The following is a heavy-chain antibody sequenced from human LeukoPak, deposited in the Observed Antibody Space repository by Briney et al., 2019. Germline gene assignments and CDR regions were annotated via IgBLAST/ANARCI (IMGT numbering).Heavy chain of an antibody. Sequence: PGGSLRLSCAASGFTFNNYGMFWVRQAPGKGLDWVSFIRFDGSHKYYADSVKGRFTISRDNAKNTLYLQMNSLGAEDTAVYYCVQDWAWGAFGYWGQGTLVTVSS. CDR3: VQDWAWGAFGY. J-gene: IGHJ4*02. CDR1: GFTFNNYG. D-gene: IGHD7-27*01. V-gene: IGHV3-30*02. CDR2: IRFDGSHK.